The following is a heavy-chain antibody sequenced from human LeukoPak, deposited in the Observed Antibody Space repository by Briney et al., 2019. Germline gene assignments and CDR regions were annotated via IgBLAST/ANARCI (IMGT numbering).Heavy chain of an antibody. CDR2: IIPILGIA. J-gene: IGHJ4*02. Sequence: SVKVSCKACGGTFSSYAISWVRQAPGQGLEWMGRIIPILGIANYAQKFQGRVTITADKSTSTAYMELSSLRSEDTAVYYCARDLSVGATTSGVYFVYWGQGTLVTVSS. V-gene: IGHV1-69*04. D-gene: IGHD1-26*01. CDR1: GGTFSSYA. CDR3: ARDLSVGATTSGVYFVY.